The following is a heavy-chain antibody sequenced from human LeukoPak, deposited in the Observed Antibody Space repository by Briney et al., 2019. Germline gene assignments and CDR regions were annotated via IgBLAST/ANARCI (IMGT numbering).Heavy chain of an antibody. CDR1: GFTFSSYS. D-gene: IGHD3-10*01. Sequence: GGSLRLSCAASGFTFSSYSMNWVRQAPGKGLEWVSSISSSSSYIYYADSVKGRFTISRDNAKNSLYLQMNSLRAEDTAVYYCARDPISMVRGIIIDWGQGTLVTVSS. J-gene: IGHJ4*02. CDR3: ARDPISMVRGIIID. CDR2: ISSSSSYI. V-gene: IGHV3-21*01.